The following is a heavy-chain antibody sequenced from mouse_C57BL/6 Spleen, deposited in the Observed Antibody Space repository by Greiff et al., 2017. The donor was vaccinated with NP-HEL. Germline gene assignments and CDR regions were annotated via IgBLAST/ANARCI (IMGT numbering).Heavy chain of an antibody. Sequence: VQGVESGAELVKPGASVKLSCKASGYTFTEYTIHWVKQRSGQGLEWIGWFYPGSGSIKYNEKFKDKATLTADKSSSTVYMELSRLTSEDSAVYFCARHEDDDYAMDYWGQGTSVTVSS. CDR1: GYTFTEYT. CDR3: ARHEDDDYAMDY. CDR2: FYPGSGSI. V-gene: IGHV1-62-2*01. J-gene: IGHJ4*01.